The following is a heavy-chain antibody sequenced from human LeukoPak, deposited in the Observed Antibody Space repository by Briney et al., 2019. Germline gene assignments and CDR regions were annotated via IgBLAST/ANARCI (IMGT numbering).Heavy chain of an antibody. CDR2: IYWDDDK. J-gene: IGHJ4*02. V-gene: IGHV2-5*02. Sequence: SGPTLVKPTQTLTLTCSFSGFSLSTSEVGVAWIRQPPGKALEWLALIYWDDDKYYSPSLKSRATIDKDTSKNQVVLTMTNMDPVDTGTYYCAHKRTYYFDYWGQGTVVIVSS. CDR3: AHKRTYYFDY. CDR1: GFSLSTSEVG.